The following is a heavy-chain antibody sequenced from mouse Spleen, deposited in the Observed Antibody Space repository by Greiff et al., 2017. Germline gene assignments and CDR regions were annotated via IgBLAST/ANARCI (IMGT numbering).Heavy chain of an antibody. D-gene: IGHD1-1*01. V-gene: IGHV1-5*01. J-gene: IGHJ3*01. CDR3: TRYYGSSIVVPFAY. CDR2: IYPGNSDT. Sequence: EVQLQQSGTVLARPGASVKMSCKTSGYTFTSYWMHWVKQRPGQGLEWIGAIYPGNSDTSYNQKFKGKAKLTAVTSASTAYMELSSLTNEDSAVYYCTRYYGSSIVVPFAYWGQGTLVTVSA. CDR1: GYTFTSYW.